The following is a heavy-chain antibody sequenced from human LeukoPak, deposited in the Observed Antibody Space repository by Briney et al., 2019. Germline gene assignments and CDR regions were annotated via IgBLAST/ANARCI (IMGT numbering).Heavy chain of an antibody. CDR2: ISASSSI. CDR3: AKGSYYDSSGYYYFDY. Sequence: GGSLRLSCAASGFTFSNYAMSWVRQAPGKGLEWVSGISASSSIYYADSVKGRFTISRDNSKNTLYLQVNSLRADDTAVYYCAKGSYYDSSGYYYFDYWGQGTLVTVSS. D-gene: IGHD3-22*01. V-gene: IGHV3-23*01. CDR1: GFTFSNYA. J-gene: IGHJ4*02.